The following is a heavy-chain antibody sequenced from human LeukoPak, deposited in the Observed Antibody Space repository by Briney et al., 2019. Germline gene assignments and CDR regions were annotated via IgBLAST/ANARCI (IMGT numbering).Heavy chain of an antibody. Sequence: ASVKVSCKASGYTFTSYGISWVRQAPGQGLEWMGWISAYNGNTNYAQKLQGRVTMTTDTSTSTAYMELRSLRSDDTAVYYCARATTESGYSYGYTNDYYYYYMDVWGKGTTVTVSS. J-gene: IGHJ6*03. CDR2: ISAYNGNT. V-gene: IGHV1-18*01. CDR3: ARATTESGYSYGYTNDYYYYYMDV. CDR1: GYTFTSYG. D-gene: IGHD5-18*01.